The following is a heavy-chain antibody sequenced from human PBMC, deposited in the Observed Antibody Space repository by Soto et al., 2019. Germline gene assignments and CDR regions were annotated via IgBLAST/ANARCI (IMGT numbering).Heavy chain of an antibody. J-gene: IGHJ4*02. D-gene: IGHD2-2*02. CDR3: EKVGLLRNGYMGVVRGDY. Sequence: PGGXLRLSCTASGFTFGSYAMSWVLQAPGKXLEWVSGINDGGARKLYEEYVKGRLTIPRDNSKNTMYLKMRSPNDEEKAIYYCEKVGLLRNGYMGVVRGDYWGQGTLVTVSS. CDR2: INDGGARK. CDR1: GFTFGSYA. V-gene: IGHV3-23*01.